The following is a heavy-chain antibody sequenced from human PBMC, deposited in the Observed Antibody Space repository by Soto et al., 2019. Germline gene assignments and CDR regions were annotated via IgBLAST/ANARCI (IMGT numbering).Heavy chain of an antibody. J-gene: IGHJ4*02. Sequence: QPWVTLRLSCVASGFTFSSYGMNWVRQAPGKGLEWVAVIWYDGSNKYYAASVKGRFTISRDNSKNTLYLQMNSLRAEDTAVYYCARDDSLTGDPHDAGPHWGQGTLVTVSS. CDR3: ARDDSLTGDPHDAGPH. V-gene: IGHV3-33*01. CDR1: GFTFSSYG. CDR2: IWYDGSNK. D-gene: IGHD3-22*01.